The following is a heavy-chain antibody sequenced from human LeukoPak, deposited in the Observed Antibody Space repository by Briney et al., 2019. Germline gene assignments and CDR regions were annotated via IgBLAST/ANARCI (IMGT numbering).Heavy chain of an antibody. V-gene: IGHV3-66*01. D-gene: IGHD5-24*01. J-gene: IGHJ5*02. CDR2: IYSGGET. CDR3: TRDPPAVAINTYA. Sequence: PGGSLRLSCAASRVSVSSNFMIWVRQAPGKGLEWVSLIYSGGETSYADSVKGRFSISRDNSKNTLYLQMNSLRVEDTAVYYCTRDPPAVAINTYAWVQGTLVTVSS. CDR1: RVSVSSNF.